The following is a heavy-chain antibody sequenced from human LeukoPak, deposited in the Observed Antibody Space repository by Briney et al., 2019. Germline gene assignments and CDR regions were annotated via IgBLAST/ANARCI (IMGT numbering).Heavy chain of an antibody. Sequence: GGSLRLSCAASGFTFSSYAMSWVRQAPGKGLEWVAVISYDGSNKYYADSVKGRFTISRDNSKNTLYLQMNSLRAEDTAVYYCAKYRVVVITGGDAFDIWGQGTMVTVSS. CDR2: ISYDGSNK. CDR3: AKYRVVVITGGDAFDI. J-gene: IGHJ3*02. D-gene: IGHD3-22*01. V-gene: IGHV3-30*18. CDR1: GFTFSSYA.